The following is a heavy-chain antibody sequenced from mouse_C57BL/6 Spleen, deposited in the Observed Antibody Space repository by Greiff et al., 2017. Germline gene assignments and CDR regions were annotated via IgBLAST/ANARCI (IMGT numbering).Heavy chain of an antibody. CDR3: ARNDYYGSSYDWYFDV. V-gene: IGHV2-9-1*01. D-gene: IGHD1-1*01. Sequence: VQLVESGPGLVAPSQSLSITCTVSGFSLTSYAISWVRQPPGQGLEWLGVIWTGGGTNYNAALKSRLSISKDNSKSQVFLQMNSLQTDDTARYYCARNDYYGSSYDWYFDVWGTGTTVTVSS. J-gene: IGHJ1*03. CDR1: GFSLTSYA. CDR2: IWTGGGT.